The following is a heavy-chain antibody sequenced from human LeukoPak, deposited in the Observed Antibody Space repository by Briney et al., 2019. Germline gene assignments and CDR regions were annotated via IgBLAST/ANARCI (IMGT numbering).Heavy chain of an antibody. CDR3: ARRARWELYVAFDI. Sequence: ASVKVSCKASGYTFTSYDINWVRQATGQGLEWMGWMNPNSGNTGYAQKFQGRVTMTRNTSISTAYMELSSLRSEDTAVYYCARRARWELYVAFDIWGQGTMVTVSS. D-gene: IGHD1-26*01. J-gene: IGHJ3*02. V-gene: IGHV1-8*01. CDR1: GYTFTSYD. CDR2: MNPNSGNT.